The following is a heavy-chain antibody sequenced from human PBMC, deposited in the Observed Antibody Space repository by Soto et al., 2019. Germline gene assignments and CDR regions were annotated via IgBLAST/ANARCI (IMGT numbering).Heavy chain of an antibody. J-gene: IGHJ4*02. D-gene: IGHD5-12*01. V-gene: IGHV4-39*01. CDR3: AAGGGLPRYY. CDR2: IYYSGST. CDR1: GGSISSSSYY. Sequence: TSETLSLTCTVSGGSISSSSYYWGWIRQPPGKGLEWIGSIYYSGSTYYNPSLKSRVTISVDTSKNQFSLKLSSVTAADTAVYYCAAGGGLPRYYWGQGTLVTVSS.